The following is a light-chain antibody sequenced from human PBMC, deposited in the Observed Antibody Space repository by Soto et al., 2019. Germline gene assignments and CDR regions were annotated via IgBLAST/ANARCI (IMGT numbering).Light chain of an antibody. J-gene: IGLJ1*01. CDR2: DVS. CDR1: SSDVGGYNY. CDR3: SSFTSSSTRV. V-gene: IGLV2-14*03. Sequence: QSVLTQPASVSESPGLSIAISCTGTSSDVGGYNYVSWYQQHPGKAPKLIIYDVSNRPSGVSNRFSGSKSGNTASLTISGLQAEDEADYYCSSFTSSSTRVFGTGTKVTVL.